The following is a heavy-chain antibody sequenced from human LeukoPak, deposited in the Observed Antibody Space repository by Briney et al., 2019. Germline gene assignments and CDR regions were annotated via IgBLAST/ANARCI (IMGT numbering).Heavy chain of an antibody. CDR1: GFIFSTYS. CDR2: ISSSNI. CDR3: AREGGVDY. V-gene: IGHV3-48*01. Sequence: PGGSLRLSCAASGFIFSTYSMSWVRQAPGKGLEWVSYISSSNIYYADSVKGRFTISRDNAKNSLYLQMNSLRAEDTAVYYCAREGGVDYWGQGTLVTVSS. D-gene: IGHD3-16*01. J-gene: IGHJ4*02.